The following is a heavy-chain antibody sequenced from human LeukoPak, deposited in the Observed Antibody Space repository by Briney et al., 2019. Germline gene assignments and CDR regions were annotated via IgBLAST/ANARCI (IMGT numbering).Heavy chain of an antibody. D-gene: IGHD1-26*01. CDR3: ATNSGSYWYFDY. CDR2: ISGNGDDT. Sequence: GGSLRLSCVASGFTFRIYAMSWVRQAPGKGQEWVSSISGNGDDTYYTDSVKGRFTISRDNSQNTLYLQMNSLRAEDTAVYYCATNSGSYWYFDYWGQGTLVTVSS. J-gene: IGHJ4*02. CDR1: GFTFRIYA. V-gene: IGHV3-23*01.